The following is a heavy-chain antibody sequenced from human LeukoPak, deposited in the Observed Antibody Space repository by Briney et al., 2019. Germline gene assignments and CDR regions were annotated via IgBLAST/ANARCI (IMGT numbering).Heavy chain of an antibody. Sequence: SENLSLTCAVYGGSFSGYYWSWIRQPPGKGLEWIGEINHSGSTNYNPSLKSRVTISVDTSKNQFSLKLSSVTAADTAVYYCARVIGGAYYDFWSGPYYNWFDPWGQGTLVTVSS. V-gene: IGHV4-34*01. CDR3: ARVIGGAYYDFWSGPYYNWFDP. D-gene: IGHD3-3*01. J-gene: IGHJ5*02. CDR2: INHSGST. CDR1: GGSFSGYY.